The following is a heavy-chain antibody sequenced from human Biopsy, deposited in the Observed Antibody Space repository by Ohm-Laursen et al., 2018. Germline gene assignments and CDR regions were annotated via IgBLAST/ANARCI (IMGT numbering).Heavy chain of an antibody. CDR1: GYTLTAYA. CDR2: ICIYNEDT. J-gene: IGHJ3*02. V-gene: IGHV1-18*01. CDR3: ARDPGYDFWSGSDPFDI. D-gene: IGHD3-3*01. Sequence: SPTTSGYTLTAYATRWGCHGPQEGVGRMGGICIYNEDTNIAQKFQGRVSMTTDTSTRTAYMGLRSLRSGDTAIYFCARDPGYDFWSGSDPFDIWGQGTLVTVS.